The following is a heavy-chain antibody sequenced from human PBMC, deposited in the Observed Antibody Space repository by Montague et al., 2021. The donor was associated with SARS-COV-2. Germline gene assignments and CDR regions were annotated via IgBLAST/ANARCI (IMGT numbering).Heavy chain of an antibody. CDR1: GGSISSYY. CDR3: AREDRWNWFDP. D-gene: IGHD5-24*01. V-gene: IGHV4-59*01. J-gene: IGHJ5*02. Sequence: SETLSLTCSVSGGSISSYYWSWIRQSPGKGLEWIGYIYYRGATNYNPSLKSRVTFSIDTSKNRFSLKLISVTAADTAVYFCAREDRWNWFDPWGQGVLVTVSS. CDR2: IYYRGAT.